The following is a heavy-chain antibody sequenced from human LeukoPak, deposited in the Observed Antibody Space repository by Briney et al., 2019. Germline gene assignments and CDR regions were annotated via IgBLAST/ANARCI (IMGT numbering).Heavy chain of an antibody. CDR3: ARDVKPLAYYDSSGYYV. V-gene: IGHV1-69*05. Sequence: SVPVSCKASGGTFSSYAIRWVRQPPGQGLEWMGRIIPIFGTENYAQKFQGRGTITTDESTSTAYMELSSLRSEDTAVYYCARDVKPLAYYDSSGYYVWGQGTLVTVSS. CDR2: IIPIFGTE. CDR1: GGTFSSYA. J-gene: IGHJ4*02. D-gene: IGHD3-22*01.